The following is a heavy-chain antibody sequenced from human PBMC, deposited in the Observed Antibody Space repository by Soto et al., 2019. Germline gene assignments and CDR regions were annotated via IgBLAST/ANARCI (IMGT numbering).Heavy chain of an antibody. J-gene: IGHJ5*02. Sequence: GXSVQVSCRTSGYTFTGYYFDLVRQAPGQGLEWMGWINPKTGATNYAQRFQGRVTLTRDTSITTAYMDLSSLRSDDTATYYCAKTYDGSGQPSHWFAPWGQGTPVTVSS. CDR3: AKTYDGSGQPSHWFAP. CDR2: INPKTGAT. D-gene: IGHD3-22*01. CDR1: GYTFTGYY. V-gene: IGHV1-2*02.